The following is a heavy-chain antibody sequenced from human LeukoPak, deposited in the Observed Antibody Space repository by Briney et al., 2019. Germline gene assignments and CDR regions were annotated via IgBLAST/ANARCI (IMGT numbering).Heavy chain of an antibody. D-gene: IGHD1-1*01. CDR2: ISYDGSNK. J-gene: IGHJ6*02. CDR1: GFTFSSYG. Sequence: GGSLRLSCAASGFTFSSYGMHWVRQAPGRGLEWVAFISYDGSNKYYADSVKGRSTISRDNSNNTLYLQMNSLRAEDTAVYYCAKTLQTDYYYYYGTDVWGQGTTVTVSS. V-gene: IGHV3-30*02. CDR3: AKTLQTDYYYYYGTDV.